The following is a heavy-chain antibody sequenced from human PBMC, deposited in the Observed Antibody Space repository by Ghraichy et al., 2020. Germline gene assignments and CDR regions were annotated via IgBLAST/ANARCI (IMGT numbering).Heavy chain of an antibody. V-gene: IGHV3-7*01. J-gene: IGHJ4*02. CDR3: ARDLYYSSFDY. D-gene: IGHD6-13*01. Sequence: WVNKIQQDGGEINYVDSVKGRFTISRDNGKNSVYLQMNSLRAEDTAVYYCARDLYYSSFDYWGQGILV. CDR2: IQQDGGEI.